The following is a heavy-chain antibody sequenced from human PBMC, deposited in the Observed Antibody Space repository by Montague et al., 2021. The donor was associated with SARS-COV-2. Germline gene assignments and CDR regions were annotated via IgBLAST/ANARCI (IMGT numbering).Heavy chain of an antibody. CDR1: GGSLSSFY. D-gene: IGHD5/OR15-5a*01. CDR2: IHYSGST. V-gene: IGHV4-59*01. J-gene: IGHJ6*02. Sequence: SETLSLTCSVSGGSLSSFYWSWSRQPPGKGLEYIGYIHYSGSTNFSPSLNSRVSISLDTAKNQFSLNLRSVTTADTAVYYCARVAELDVFSVYYYGLDVWAKGPRSPSP. CDR3: ARVAELDVFSVYYYGLDV.